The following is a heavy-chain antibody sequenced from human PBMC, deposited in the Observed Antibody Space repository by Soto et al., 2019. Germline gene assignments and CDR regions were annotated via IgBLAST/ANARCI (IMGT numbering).Heavy chain of an antibody. V-gene: IGHV4-34*01. Sequence: QVQLQQWGAGLLKPSETLSLTCAVYGGSFGGYYWSWIRQPPGKGLEWIGEINHSGSTNYNPSLKSRVTISVDTSKNQFSLKLSSVTAADTAVYYCARFGGAVAGNWGQGTLVTVSS. CDR2: INHSGST. CDR3: ARFGGAVAGN. CDR1: GGSFGGYY. D-gene: IGHD6-19*01. J-gene: IGHJ4*02.